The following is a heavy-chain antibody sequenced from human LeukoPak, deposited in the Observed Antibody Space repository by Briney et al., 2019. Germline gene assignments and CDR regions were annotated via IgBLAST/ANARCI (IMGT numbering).Heavy chain of an antibody. J-gene: IGHJ4*02. CDR1: GYTFRGNY. CDR3: ARDPSSVTLYFFDY. Sequence: ASVKVSCKASGYTFRGNYIHWLRQAPGQGLEWMGWIDANNGDTKSAQKFQGRVTMSRDTSISTACMDLSSLSPDDAAVYYCARDPSSVTLYFFDYWDQGTLVTVSS. D-gene: IGHD4-11*01. V-gene: IGHV1-2*02. CDR2: IDANNGDT.